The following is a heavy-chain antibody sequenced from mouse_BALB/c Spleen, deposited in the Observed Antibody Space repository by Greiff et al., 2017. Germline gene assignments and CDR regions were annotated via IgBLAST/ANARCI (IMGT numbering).Heavy chain of an antibody. Sequence: EVKVVESGGGLVQPGGSRKLSCAASGFTFSSFGMHWVRQAPEKGLEWVAYISSGSSTIYYADTVTGRFTISRDNPKNTLFLQMTSLRSEDTAMYYCARRYYDYDETDAMDYWGQGTSVTVAS. CDR2: ISSGSSTI. D-gene: IGHD2-4*01. J-gene: IGHJ4*01. CDR3: ARRYYDYDETDAMDY. V-gene: IGHV5-17*02. CDR1: GFTFSSFG.